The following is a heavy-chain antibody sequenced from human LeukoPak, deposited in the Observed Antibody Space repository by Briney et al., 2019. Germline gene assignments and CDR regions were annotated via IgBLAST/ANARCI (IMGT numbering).Heavy chain of an antibody. CDR1: GFTFSNYA. V-gene: IGHV3-23*01. CDR2: VNPSGSGT. CDR3: AREGDFWSGYNIHNWLDP. J-gene: IGHJ5*02. D-gene: IGHD3-3*01. Sequence: GGSLRLSCAASGFTFSNYAMSWVRQAPGKGLAWVSTVNPSGSGTYYADSVKGRFTISRDNSKNTLYLQMNSLRAEDTAVYYCAREGDFWSGYNIHNWLDPWGQGTLVTVSS.